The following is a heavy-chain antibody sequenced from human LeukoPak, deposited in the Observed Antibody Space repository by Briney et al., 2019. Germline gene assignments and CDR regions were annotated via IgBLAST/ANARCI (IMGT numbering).Heavy chain of an antibody. CDR1: GYTFSGYY. J-gene: IGHJ3*02. Sequence: ASVKVSCKASGYTFSGYYIHWVRQAPGQGLEWMGWINPNTGGTKYAQKFQDRVTMTRDTSISTAYMELSRLRSDDTAVYYCARGPNSGYYIGYDAFDIWGQGTMVTVSA. CDR3: ARGPNSGYYIGYDAFDI. CDR2: INPNTGGT. D-gene: IGHD3-3*01. V-gene: IGHV1-2*02.